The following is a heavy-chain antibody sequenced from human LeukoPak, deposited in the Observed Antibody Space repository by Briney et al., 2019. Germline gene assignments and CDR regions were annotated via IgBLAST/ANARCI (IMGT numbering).Heavy chain of an antibody. Sequence: PGGSLRLSCAASGFTFSDSAMSWVRQTPGKGLEWVSAIGFSGAKTYYADSVKGRFTISRDNSKSTLYLQMNSLRAEDTAVYFCVKDGPGIVVETIRPYYFDYWGQGTLVTVSS. CDR1: GFTFSDSA. CDR2: IGFSGAKT. J-gene: IGHJ4*02. D-gene: IGHD2-21*02. V-gene: IGHV3-23*01. CDR3: VKDGPGIVVETIRPYYFDY.